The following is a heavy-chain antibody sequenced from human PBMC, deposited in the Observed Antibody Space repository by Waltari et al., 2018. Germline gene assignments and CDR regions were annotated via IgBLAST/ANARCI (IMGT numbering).Heavy chain of an antibody. V-gene: IGHV4-34*01. CDR3: ARDYYDSSGYPGFDY. CDR1: GGSFSGYY. Sequence: QVQLQQWGAGLLKPSETLSLTCAVYGGSFSGYYWSWIRQPPGKGLEGIGEINHSGSTNYNPSLKSRVTISVDTSKNQFSLKLSSVTAADTAVYYCARDYYDSSGYPGFDYWGQGTLVTVSS. CDR2: INHSGST. J-gene: IGHJ4*02. D-gene: IGHD3-22*01.